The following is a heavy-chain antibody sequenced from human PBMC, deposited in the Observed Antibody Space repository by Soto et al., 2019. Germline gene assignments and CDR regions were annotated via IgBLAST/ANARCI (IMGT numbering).Heavy chain of an antibody. V-gene: IGHV1-46*01. J-gene: IGHJ4*02. Sequence: GASVKVSCKASGYTFTAFHIHWFRQAPGQGLQWMGVFNPSTGATEYVQKFQGRVTLTSDTPTSTVYMELSSLRSDDTALYYCARDGIGSVAFWGYLDYWGQGTLVTVSS. CDR1: GYTFTAFH. CDR3: ARDGIGSVAFWGYLDY. D-gene: IGHD3-16*01. CDR2: FNPSTGAT.